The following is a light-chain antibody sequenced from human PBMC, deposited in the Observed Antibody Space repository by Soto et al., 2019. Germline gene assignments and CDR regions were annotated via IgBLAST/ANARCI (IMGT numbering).Light chain of an antibody. CDR3: QQYTNWPRT. V-gene: IGKV3-15*01. CDR1: KSVSSN. J-gene: IGKJ1*01. CDR2: GAS. Sequence: EIVMTQSPATLSVSPGERATLSCRASKSVSSNLAWYQQKPGQAPRLLIYGASTRATGIPARFSGSGSGTEFTLTISSLQSEDLAVYYCQQYTNWPRTFGQGTKVEIK.